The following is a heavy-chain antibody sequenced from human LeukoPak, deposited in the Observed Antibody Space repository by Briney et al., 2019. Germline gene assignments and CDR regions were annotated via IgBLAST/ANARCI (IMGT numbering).Heavy chain of an antibody. CDR3: STGSAPSRDFDY. CDR2: ITGSSSNT. D-gene: IGHD1-1*01. CDR1: GXTXSNFG. J-gene: IGHJ4*02. Sequence: GGSLRLSCAASGXTXSNFGXXXVXQAPGKEPEWISSITGSSSNTYYSDSGKGRFTISRDNGKNSLYLQLNSLRAEDTAVYYCSTGSAPSRDFDYWGQGTLVTVSS. V-gene: IGHV3-21*01.